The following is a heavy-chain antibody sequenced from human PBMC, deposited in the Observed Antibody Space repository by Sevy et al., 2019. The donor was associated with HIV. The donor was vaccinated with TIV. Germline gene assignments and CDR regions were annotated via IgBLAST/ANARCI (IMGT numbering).Heavy chain of an antibody. CDR2: ISYSSEYI. CDR3: ATDKGGYDPFDY. D-gene: IGHD5-12*01. CDR1: GFTFSSYT. J-gene: IGHJ4*02. V-gene: IGHV3-21*01. Sequence: GGSLRLSCAASGFTFSSYTLNWVRQAPGQGLEWVSSISYSSEYIYYADSVKGRFTISRDNAKNSLYLQMSSLRAEDTAVYYCATDKGGYDPFDYWGQGTLVTVSS.